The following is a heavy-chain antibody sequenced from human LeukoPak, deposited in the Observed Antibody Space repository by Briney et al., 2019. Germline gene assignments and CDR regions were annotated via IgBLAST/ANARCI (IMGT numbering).Heavy chain of an antibody. Sequence: GGSLRLSCAASGFTFSTYSMNWVRQAPGKGLEWVSYISTGSTTIYYADSVKGRFTISRDNAKNSLYLQMNSLGAEDTAVYYCARGPDLGTDAFDIWGQGTMVTVSS. CDR3: ARGPDLGTDAFDI. D-gene: IGHD1-1*01. CDR1: GFTFSTYS. J-gene: IGHJ3*02. V-gene: IGHV3-48*04. CDR2: ISTGSTTI.